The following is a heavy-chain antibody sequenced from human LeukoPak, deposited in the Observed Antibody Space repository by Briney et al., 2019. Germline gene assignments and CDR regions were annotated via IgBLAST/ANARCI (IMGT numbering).Heavy chain of an antibody. D-gene: IGHD3-9*01. CDR3: ASYFARYFDWLLGSNYYYYYGMDV. Sequence: PSETLSLTGTVSGGSISSGGYYWSWIRQHPGKGLEWIGYIYYSGSTNYNPSLKSRVTISVDTSKNQFSLKLSSVTAADTAVYYCASYFARYFDWLLGSNYYYYYGMDVWGQGTTVTVSS. CDR2: IYYSGST. V-gene: IGHV4-31*03. CDR1: GGSISSGGYY. J-gene: IGHJ6*02.